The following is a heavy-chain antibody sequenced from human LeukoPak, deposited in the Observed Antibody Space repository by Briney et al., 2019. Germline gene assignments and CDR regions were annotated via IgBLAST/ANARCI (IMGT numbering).Heavy chain of an antibody. D-gene: IGHD6-13*01. CDR2: INWNGGST. Sequence: GGSLRLSCAASGFTFDDYGMSWVRQAPGKGLEWVSGINWNGGSTGYADSVKGRFTISRDNAKNSLYLKMNSLRAEDTALYYCARGGSWYSFTNYYYYYMDVWGKGTTVTVSS. J-gene: IGHJ6*03. CDR1: GFTFDDYG. V-gene: IGHV3-20*04. CDR3: ARGGSWYSFTNYYYYYMDV.